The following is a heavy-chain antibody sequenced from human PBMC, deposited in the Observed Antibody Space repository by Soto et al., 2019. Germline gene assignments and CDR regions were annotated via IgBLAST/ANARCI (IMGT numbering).Heavy chain of an antibody. CDR3: AKDQGPQAGMWYGPARYGMDV. CDR2: ISASGDST. J-gene: IGHJ6*02. D-gene: IGHD2-15*01. Sequence: QLLESGGGLVQPGGSLRLSCAASGFTFSNYVMSWVRQAPGKGLEWVSGISASGDSTDNADSVKGRFTISRDNSKNTLYLYLNGLRAEDTAIYYCAKDQGPQAGMWYGPARYGMDVWGPGTTVTVSS. CDR1: GFTFSNYV. V-gene: IGHV3-23*01.